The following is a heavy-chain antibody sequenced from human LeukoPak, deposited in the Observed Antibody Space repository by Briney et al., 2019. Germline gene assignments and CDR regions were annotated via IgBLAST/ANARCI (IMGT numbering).Heavy chain of an antibody. J-gene: IGHJ4*02. D-gene: IGHD3-9*01. CDR2: ISGSGGST. CDR3: AKRRGYDILTGPTNYFDY. Sequence: PGGSLRLSCAATGFTFSSYAMSWVRQAPGKGLEWVSAISGSGGSTYYADSVKGRFTISRDNSKNTLYLQMNSLRAEDTAVYYCAKRRGYDILTGPTNYFDYSGQGTLVTVSS. V-gene: IGHV3-23*01. CDR1: GFTFSSYA.